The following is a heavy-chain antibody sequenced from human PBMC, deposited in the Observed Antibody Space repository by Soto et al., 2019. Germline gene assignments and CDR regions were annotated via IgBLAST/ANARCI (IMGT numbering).Heavy chain of an antibody. CDR1: GGSISSSSYY. CDR2: IYYSGST. Sequence: SETLSLTCTVSGGSISSSSYYWGWIRQPPGKGLEWIGGIYYSGSTYYNPSLKSRVTISVDTSKNQFSLKLSSVTAADTAVYYCARLLRLGELSFDYWGQGTLVTVSS. D-gene: IGHD3-16*02. J-gene: IGHJ4*02. V-gene: IGHV4-39*01. CDR3: ARLLRLGELSFDY.